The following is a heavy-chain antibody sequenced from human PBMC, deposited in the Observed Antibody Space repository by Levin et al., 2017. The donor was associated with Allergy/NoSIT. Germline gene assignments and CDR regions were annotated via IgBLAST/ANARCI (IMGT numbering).Heavy chain of an antibody. D-gene: IGHD6-19*01. Sequence: GASVKVSCAASGFTFSSYAMSWVRQAPGKGLEWVSAISGSGGSTYYADSVKGRFTISRDNSKNTLYLQMNSLRAEDTAVYYCAKGSLLTSSGWYGLFDYWGQGTLVTVSS. CDR3: AKGSLLTSSGWYGLFDY. CDR2: ISGSGGST. V-gene: IGHV3-23*01. CDR1: GFTFSSYA. J-gene: IGHJ4*02.